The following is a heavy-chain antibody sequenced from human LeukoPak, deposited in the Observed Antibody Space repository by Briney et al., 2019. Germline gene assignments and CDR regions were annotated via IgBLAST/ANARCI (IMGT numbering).Heavy chain of an antibody. Sequence: RRASVKVSCKASGYTFTGYYMHWVRQAPGQGLEWMGWINPNNGGTNYAQKFQGRVTMTRDTSISTAYMELSRLRSDDTAVYYCAREGARGAVAALGWFDPWGQGTLVTVSS. V-gene: IGHV1-2*02. CDR2: INPNNGGT. D-gene: IGHD6-19*01. CDR3: AREGARGAVAALGWFDP. J-gene: IGHJ5*02. CDR1: GYTFTGYY.